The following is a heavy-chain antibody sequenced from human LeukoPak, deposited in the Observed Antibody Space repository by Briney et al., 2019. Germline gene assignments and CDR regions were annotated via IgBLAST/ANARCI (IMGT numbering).Heavy chain of an antibody. V-gene: IGHV3-30*18. CDR1: GFTFSSYG. J-gene: IGHJ6*02. D-gene: IGHD2-21*02. CDR2: ISYDGSNK. Sequence: HPGGSLRLSCAASGFTFSSYGMHWVRQAPVKGLEWVAVISYDGSNKYYADSVKGRFTISRDNSKNTLYLQMNSLRAEDTAVYYCAKEVGSHIVVVTAIPSYGMDVWGQGTTVTVSS. CDR3: AKEVGSHIVVVTAIPSYGMDV.